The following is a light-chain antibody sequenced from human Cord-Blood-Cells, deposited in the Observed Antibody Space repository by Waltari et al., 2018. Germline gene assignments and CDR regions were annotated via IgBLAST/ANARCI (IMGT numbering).Light chain of an antibody. V-gene: IGKV3-15*01. CDR1: QHVSSN. J-gene: IGKJ1*01. Sequence: EIVMTESPGNLSVSPGERAPLPRRARQHVSSNLAWYQQKPGQAPMLLIYGASTRAAGIPARFSGSGSGTEFTLTISSLQSEDFAVYYCQQYNNWPPWTFGQGTKVEIK. CDR2: GAS. CDR3: QQYNNWPPWT.